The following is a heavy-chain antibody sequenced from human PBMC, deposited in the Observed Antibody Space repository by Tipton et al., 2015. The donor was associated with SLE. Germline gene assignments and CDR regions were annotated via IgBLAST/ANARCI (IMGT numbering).Heavy chain of an antibody. V-gene: IGHV4-59*11. Sequence: TLSLTCTVSGGSISSHYWSWIRQPPGKGLEWFGYIYYSGSTNYNPSLKSRVTISVDTSKNQFSLKLSSVTAADTAVYYCARDPGETDAFDIWGQGTMVTVSS. D-gene: IGHD3-10*01. CDR3: ARDPGETDAFDI. J-gene: IGHJ3*02. CDR1: GGSISSHY. CDR2: IYYSGST.